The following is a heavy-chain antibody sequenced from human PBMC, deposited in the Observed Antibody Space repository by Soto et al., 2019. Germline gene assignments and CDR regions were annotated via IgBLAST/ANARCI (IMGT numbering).Heavy chain of an antibody. CDR2: ISAYNGNT. Sequence: ASVKVSCKASGYTFTSYGISWVRQAPGQGLEWMGWISAYNGNTNYAQKLQGRVTMTTDTSTSTAYMELRSVRSDDTAVYYCAREQGXVAVAGTSYYYYYGMDVWGQGTTVTVSS. CDR3: AREQGXVAVAGTSYYYYYGMDV. V-gene: IGHV1-18*01. J-gene: IGHJ6*02. D-gene: IGHD6-19*01. CDR1: GYTFTSYG.